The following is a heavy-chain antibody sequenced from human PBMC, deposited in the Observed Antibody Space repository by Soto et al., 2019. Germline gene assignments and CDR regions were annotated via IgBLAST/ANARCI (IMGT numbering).Heavy chain of an antibody. J-gene: IGHJ4*02. Sequence: QVQLQESGPGLVKPSQTLSLTCTVAGGSMNRGGYYWSWVRQRPGEGLEWIGYIYYSGTTYYHPSLESRITISIDTSRSQFSLRLNSVTAADAAVYYCARGVAGGHFDYWGQGTLVAVSS. CDR3: ARGVAGGHFDY. V-gene: IGHV4-31*03. CDR2: IYYSGTT. D-gene: IGHD3-16*01. CDR1: GGSMNRGGYY.